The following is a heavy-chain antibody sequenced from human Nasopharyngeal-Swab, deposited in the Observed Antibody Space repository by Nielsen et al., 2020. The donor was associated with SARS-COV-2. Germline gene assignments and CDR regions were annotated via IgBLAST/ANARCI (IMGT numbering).Heavy chain of an antibody. D-gene: IGHD1-1*01. Sequence: GSLRLSCAASGFTFSSYGMHWVRQAPGKGLEWVAVISYDGSNKYYADSVKGRFTISRDNSKNTLYLQMNSLRAEDTAVYYCAKGGGTTGTVGLDIWGQGTMVTVSS. V-gene: IGHV3-30*18. CDR1: GFTFSSYG. J-gene: IGHJ3*02. CDR3: AKGGGTTGTVGLDI. CDR2: ISYDGSNK.